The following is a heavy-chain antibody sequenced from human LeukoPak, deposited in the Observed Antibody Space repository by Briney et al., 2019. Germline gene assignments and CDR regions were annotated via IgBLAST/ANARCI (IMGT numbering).Heavy chain of an antibody. CDR1: GFTFSNYA. V-gene: IGHV3-23*01. D-gene: IGHD2-2*02. CDR3: ANYISRIHFDY. CDR2: ISGSGIST. J-gene: IGHJ4*02. Sequence: PGGSLRLSCAASGFTFSNYAMGWVRQAPGKGLEWVSAISGSGISTYYADSVKGRFTISRDNPKNTVYLQMNSLRVEDTATYYCANYISRIHFDYWGQGTLVTVSS.